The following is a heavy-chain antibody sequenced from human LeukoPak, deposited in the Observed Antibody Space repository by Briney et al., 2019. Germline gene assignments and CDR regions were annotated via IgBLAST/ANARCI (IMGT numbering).Heavy chain of an antibody. J-gene: IGHJ4*02. D-gene: IGHD6-13*01. V-gene: IGHV3-23*01. CDR3: AKIIDAAGTGH. Sequence: GGSLRLSCAASGFTFSTYAMTWVRQAPGKGLEWVSSISDSGGGTYYADSVKGRFTISRDNSRNTLYLQMNSLRGEDTAIYYCAKIIDAAGTGHWGQGTLVTVSS. CDR2: ISDSGGGT. CDR1: GFTFSTYA.